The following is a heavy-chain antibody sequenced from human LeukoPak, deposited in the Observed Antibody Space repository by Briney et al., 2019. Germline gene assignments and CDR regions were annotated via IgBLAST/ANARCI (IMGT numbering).Heavy chain of an antibody. J-gene: IGHJ4*02. V-gene: IGHV3-23*01. Sequence: GGSLRLSCAASGFTFSTYAMNWVRQAPGRGLEWVSSITGSGDNTHYADSVKGRFTISRDNSKNTLFLQMNSLRDEDTALYYRAKGPEIYYGSGSFDYWGQGALVTVSS. CDR1: GFTFSTYA. CDR3: AKGPEIYYGSGSFDY. D-gene: IGHD3-10*01. CDR2: ITGSGDNT.